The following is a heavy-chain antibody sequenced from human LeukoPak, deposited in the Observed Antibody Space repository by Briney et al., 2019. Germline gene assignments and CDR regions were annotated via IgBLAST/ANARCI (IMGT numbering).Heavy chain of an antibody. D-gene: IGHD3-22*01. V-gene: IGHV4-61*02. CDR1: GGSIGSGSYY. J-gene: IGHJ4*01. Sequence: SQTLSLTCTVTGGSIGSGSYYWSWIRQPAGNGLEWIGRIYTSGCTNYNPSLKGRVTISVDTSKNQFSLKLSSVAAADTAVYYCARVHRPYYYDSSGYLPDYWGQGTLVTVSS. CDR2: IYTSGCT. CDR3: ARVHRPYYYDSSGYLPDY.